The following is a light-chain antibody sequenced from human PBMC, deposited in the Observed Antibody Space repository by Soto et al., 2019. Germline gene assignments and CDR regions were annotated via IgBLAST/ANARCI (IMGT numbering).Light chain of an antibody. CDR1: QNINNNY. V-gene: IGKV3-20*01. CDR2: GAS. J-gene: IGKJ4*01. Sequence: EFVLTQSPCTLSLSPGGSATLSCRASQNINNNYLAWYQHKPGQAPRLLIYGASSRATGIPDRFSGSGSGTDFTLTISRLEPEDFAVYYCQQYGSSPLTFGGGTKVDIK. CDR3: QQYGSSPLT.